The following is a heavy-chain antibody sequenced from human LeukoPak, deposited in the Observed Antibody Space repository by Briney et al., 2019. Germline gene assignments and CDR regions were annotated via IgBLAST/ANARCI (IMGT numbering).Heavy chain of an antibody. CDR3: ARDRVAYSSSDHFDY. Sequence: GGSLRLSCAASGFTISSYGMNWVRQAPGKGLEWVSSISSGSTYIYYADSVKGRFTTSRDNAKNSLYLQMNSLRAEDTAVYYCARDRVAYSSSDHFDYWGQGTLVTVSS. V-gene: IGHV3-21*01. CDR2: ISSGSTYI. D-gene: IGHD6-13*01. CDR1: GFTISSYG. J-gene: IGHJ4*02.